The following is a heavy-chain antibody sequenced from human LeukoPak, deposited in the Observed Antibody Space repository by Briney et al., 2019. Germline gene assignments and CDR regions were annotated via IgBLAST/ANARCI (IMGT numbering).Heavy chain of an antibody. Sequence: GGSLRLSCAASGFTNSFYWMSWVREAPGKGLEWVANINQVASEKNYVDSVKGRFTISRDNAKNSLYLQMNGVRAEDTAMYYCVRDGGYYGPDSWGQGALVSVSS. D-gene: IGHD3-10*01. CDR2: INQVASEK. J-gene: IGHJ4*02. V-gene: IGHV3-7*04. CDR1: GFTNSFYW. CDR3: VRDGGYYGPDS.